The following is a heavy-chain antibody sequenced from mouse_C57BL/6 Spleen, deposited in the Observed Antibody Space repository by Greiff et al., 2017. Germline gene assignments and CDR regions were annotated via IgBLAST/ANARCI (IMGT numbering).Heavy chain of an antibody. CDR3: ARGGFALGIYYYAMDY. CDR2: ILPGSGST. D-gene: IGHD3-3*01. V-gene: IGHV1-9*01. Sequence: QVQLKQSGAELMKPGASVKLSCKATGYTFTGYWIEWVKQRPGHGLEWIGEILPGSGSTNYNEKFKGKATFTADTSSNTAYMQLSSLTTEDSAIYYCARGGFALGIYYYAMDYWGQGTSVTVSS. CDR1: GYTFTGYW. J-gene: IGHJ4*01.